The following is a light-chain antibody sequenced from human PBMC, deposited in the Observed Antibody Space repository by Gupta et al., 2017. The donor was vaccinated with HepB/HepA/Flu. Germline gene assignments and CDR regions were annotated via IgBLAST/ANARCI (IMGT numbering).Light chain of an antibody. CDR2: GAS. CDR1: QGINNY. CDR3: QQHNRYPLT. V-gene: IGKV1-9*01. J-gene: IGKJ1*01. Sequence: GDRVTITCRASQGINNYLAWYQKKPGKAPKLLIYGASTLQSGVPSRFSGSGSGTEFTLTISSLQPEDFATYYCQQHNRYPLTFGQGTKVEIK.